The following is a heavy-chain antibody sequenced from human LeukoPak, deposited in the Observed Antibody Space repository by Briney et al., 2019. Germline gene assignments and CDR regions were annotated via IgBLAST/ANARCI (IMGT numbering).Heavy chain of an antibody. CDR1: GGSISSYY. V-gene: IGHV4-59*08. CDR2: IYDSGST. D-gene: IGHD6-13*01. J-gene: IGHJ3*02. CDR3: ARTYSSSWYSAFDI. Sequence: ASETLSLTCTVSGGSISSYYWSWIRQPPGKGLEWIAYIYDSGSTNYNPSLKSRIAISVDTSKNQFSLKLRSVTAADTAVYYCARTYSSSWYSAFDIWGQGTMVTVSS.